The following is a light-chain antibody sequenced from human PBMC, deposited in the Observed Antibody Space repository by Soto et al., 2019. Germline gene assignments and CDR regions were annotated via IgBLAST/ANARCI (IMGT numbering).Light chain of an antibody. CDR3: QQSYLTPLT. CDR1: QSISSY. Sequence: DIQMTQSPSSLSTSVGDRVTITCRASQSISSYLNWYQQKPGKAPKLLIYASSSLQSGVPSRFSGSGSGTDFTLAICSLQSEDFATYYCQQSYLTPLTFGGGTKVEIK. V-gene: IGKV1-39*01. J-gene: IGKJ4*01. CDR2: ASS.